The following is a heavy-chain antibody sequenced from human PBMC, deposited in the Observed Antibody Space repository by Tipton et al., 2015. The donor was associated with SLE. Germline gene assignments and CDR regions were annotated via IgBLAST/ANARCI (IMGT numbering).Heavy chain of an antibody. CDR2: IYYSGST. CDR3: ARQRGYNYGLYNWFDP. J-gene: IGHJ5*02. D-gene: IGHD3/OR15-3a*01. V-gene: IGHV4-59*08. Sequence: LRLSCTVSGGSISSYYWSWIRQPPGKGLEWIGYIYYSGSTNYNPSLKSRVTISVDTSKNQFSLKLSSVTAADTAVYYCARQRGYNYGLYNWFDPWGQGTLVTVSS. CDR1: GGSISSYY.